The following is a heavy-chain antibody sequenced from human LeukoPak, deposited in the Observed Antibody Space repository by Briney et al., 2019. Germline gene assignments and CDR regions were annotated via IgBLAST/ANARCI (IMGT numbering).Heavy chain of an antibody. V-gene: IGHV3-30-3*01. D-gene: IGHD3-16*01. J-gene: IGHJ4*02. CDR3: ASPPSPATYGPVDY. Sequence: GRSLRLSCAASGVTFSSYAMHWVRQAPGKGLEWVAVISYDGSNKYYADSVKGRFTISRDNSKNTLYLQMNSLRAEATAVYYCASPPSPATYGPVDYWGQGTLVTVSS. CDR1: GVTFSSYA. CDR2: ISYDGSNK.